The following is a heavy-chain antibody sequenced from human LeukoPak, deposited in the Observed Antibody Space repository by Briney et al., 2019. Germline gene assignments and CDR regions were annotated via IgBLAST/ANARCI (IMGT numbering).Heavy chain of an antibody. CDR2: ISDGGAAT. V-gene: IGHV3-23*01. D-gene: IGHD2-2*01. J-gene: IGHJ5*02. Sequence: AGGSLRLSCAASGFTFSNYAMTWVRQAPGKGLEWVSTISDGGAATYYADSVKGLFTISRDNSKNTLSLQMNGLRAEDTAVYYCAKALNVLVPSTSRWFDPWGQGTLVTVSS. CDR3: AKALNVLVPSTSRWFDP. CDR1: GFTFSNYA.